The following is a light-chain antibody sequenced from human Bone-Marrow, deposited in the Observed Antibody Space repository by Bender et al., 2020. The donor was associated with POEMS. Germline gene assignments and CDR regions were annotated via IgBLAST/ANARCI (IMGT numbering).Light chain of an antibody. CDR2: GDN. CDR3: QSYDSSLSVVV. J-gene: IGLJ2*01. Sequence: QSVLTQPPSVSGAPGQRVTISCTGSSSNIGAHYDVHWYQQFPGTAPKLLIFGDNNRPSGVPDRFSGSKSGTSASLAITGLQADDEADYFCQSYDSSLSVVVFGGGTKLTVL. CDR1: SSNIGAHYD. V-gene: IGLV1-40*01.